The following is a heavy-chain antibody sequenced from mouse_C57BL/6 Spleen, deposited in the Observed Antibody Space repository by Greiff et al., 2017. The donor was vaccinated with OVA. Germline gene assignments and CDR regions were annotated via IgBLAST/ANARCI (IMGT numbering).Heavy chain of an antibody. J-gene: IGHJ2*01. CDR3: AREKLDYYFDY. D-gene: IGHD1-3*01. V-gene: IGHV5-4*01. CDR1: GFTFSSYA. CDR2: ISDGGSYT. Sequence: EVKVEESGGGLVKPGGSLKLSCAASGFTFSSYAMSWVRQTPEKRLEWVATISDGGSYTYYPDNVKGRFTISRDNAKNNLYLQMSHLKSEDTAMYYCAREKLDYYFDYWGQGTTLTVSS.